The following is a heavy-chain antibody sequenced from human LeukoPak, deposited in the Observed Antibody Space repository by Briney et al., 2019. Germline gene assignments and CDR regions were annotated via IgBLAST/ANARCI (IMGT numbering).Heavy chain of an antibody. J-gene: IGHJ4*02. CDR2: IIPIFGTA. D-gene: IGHD1-14*01. Sequence: SVKVSCKASGGTFSSYAISWVRQAPGQGLEWMGGIIPIFGTANYAQKFQGRVTITADESTSTAYMELRSLRSEDTAVYYCARSPELSAYFDCWGQGTLVTVSS. CDR3: ARSPELSAYFDC. V-gene: IGHV1-69*01. CDR1: GGTFSSYA.